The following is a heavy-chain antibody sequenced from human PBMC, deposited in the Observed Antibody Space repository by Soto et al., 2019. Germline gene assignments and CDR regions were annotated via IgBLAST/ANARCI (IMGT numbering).Heavy chain of an antibody. Sequence: EVQLVESGGGLVQPGGSLRLSCAASGFTFTNYGMNWVRQAPGKGLEWISYISSSSTTIYYADSVKGRFTISRDNAKNSLYLQMNSLRDEDTAVHYCVRYARGRSGYHEAFDIWGQGTMVTVSS. J-gene: IGHJ3*02. D-gene: IGHD3-3*01. V-gene: IGHV3-48*02. CDR1: GFTFTNYG. CDR3: VRYARGRSGYHEAFDI. CDR2: ISSSSTTI.